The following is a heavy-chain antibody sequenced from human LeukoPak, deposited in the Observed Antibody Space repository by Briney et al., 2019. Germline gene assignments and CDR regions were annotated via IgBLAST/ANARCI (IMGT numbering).Heavy chain of an antibody. V-gene: IGHV3-30*02. Sequence: GGSLRLSCAASGFTFSSYGMHWVRQAPGKGLEWVAFIRYDGSNKYYADSVKGRFTISRDNSKNTLYLQMSSLRAEDTAVYYCAKEYGHNFQYWGQGTLGTVSS. CDR1: GFTFSSYG. CDR3: AKEYGHNFQY. CDR2: IRYDGSNK. D-gene: IGHD4-17*01. J-gene: IGHJ4*02.